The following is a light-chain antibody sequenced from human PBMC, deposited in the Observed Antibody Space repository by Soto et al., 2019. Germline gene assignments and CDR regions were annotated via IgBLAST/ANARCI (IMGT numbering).Light chain of an antibody. CDR3: QQYKNWPQIT. J-gene: IGKJ5*01. Sequence: EIVMTQSPATLSVSPGERATLSCRASQSVSSNLAWYQQKPGQAPRLLIYGASTRATGIPARFSGSGSGTDCNITISSLQSEDFAVYYCQQYKNWPQITFGQGTRLEIK. CDR2: GAS. CDR1: QSVSSN. V-gene: IGKV3-15*01.